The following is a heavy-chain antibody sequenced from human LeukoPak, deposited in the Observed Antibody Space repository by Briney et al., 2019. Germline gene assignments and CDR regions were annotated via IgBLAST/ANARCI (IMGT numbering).Heavy chain of an antibody. CDR3: ARGRGSGHKENWFDP. Sequence: GASVKVTCKASGYTFTNYDINWVRQAAGQGLVWMGWMNPNSGNTGYTQKFQGRVTMTRNTSISTAYMELSSLRSEDTAVYYCARGRGSGHKENWFDPWGQGTLVTVSS. J-gene: IGHJ5*02. CDR2: MNPNSGNT. CDR1: GYTFTNYD. V-gene: IGHV1-8*01. D-gene: IGHD6-19*01.